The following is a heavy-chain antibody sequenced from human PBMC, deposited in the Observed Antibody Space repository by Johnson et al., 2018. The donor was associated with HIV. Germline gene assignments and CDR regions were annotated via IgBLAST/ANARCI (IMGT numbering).Heavy chain of an antibody. CDR2: ISYDGSNK. CDR3: ASTGDSGGWYWDAFDS. V-gene: IGHV3-30*04. Sequence: QVQLVESGGGVVQPGRSLRLSCAASGFTFSSYAMHWVRQAPGKGLEWVAVISYDGSNKYYADSVKGRFTISRDNSKNTLYLQRNSLRAEDTAVYYCASTGDSGGWYWDAFDSWGQGPMVTVSS. J-gene: IGHJ3*02. D-gene: IGHD6-19*01. CDR1: GFTFSSYA.